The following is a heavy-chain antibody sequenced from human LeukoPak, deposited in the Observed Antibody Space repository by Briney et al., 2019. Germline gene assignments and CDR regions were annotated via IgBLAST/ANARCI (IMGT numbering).Heavy chain of an antibody. D-gene: IGHD3-10*02. J-gene: IGHJ6*04. CDR3: AELGITMIGGV. V-gene: IGHV3-48*03. CDR1: GFTFSSYW. Sequence: GGSLRLSCAASGFTFSSYWMSWVRQAPGKGLEWVSYISSSGSTIYYADSVKGRFTISRDNAKNSLYLQMNSLRAEDTAVYYCAELGITMIGGVWGKGTTITISS. CDR2: ISSSGSTI.